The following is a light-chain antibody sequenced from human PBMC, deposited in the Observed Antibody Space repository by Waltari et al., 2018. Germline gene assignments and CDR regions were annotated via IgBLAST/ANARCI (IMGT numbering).Light chain of an antibody. Sequence: QLVLTQSPSASASLGASVKPTCTLSSGHSNNVIAWHQQQPEKGPRYLMKVNSNGSHSKGDEIPDRFSGSSSGAERYLTISSLQSEDEADYYCQTGGHGTWVFGGGTKLTVL. V-gene: IGLV4-69*02. CDR3: QTGGHGTWV. J-gene: IGLJ3*02. CDR1: SGHSNNV. CDR2: VNSNGSH.